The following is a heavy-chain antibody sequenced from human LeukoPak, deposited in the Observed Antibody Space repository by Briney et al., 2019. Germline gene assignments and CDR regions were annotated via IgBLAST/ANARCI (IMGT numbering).Heavy chain of an antibody. CDR2: ISAYNGNT. CDR1: GYTFTSYG. Sequence: ASVKVSCKASGYTFTSYGISWVRQAPGQGLEWMGWISAYNGNTNYAQKLQGRVTMTTDTSTSTAYMELSSLRSEDTAVYYCARRGSGYDSGDFDYWGQGTLVTVSS. V-gene: IGHV1-18*01. J-gene: IGHJ4*02. D-gene: IGHD5-12*01. CDR3: ARRGSGYDSGDFDY.